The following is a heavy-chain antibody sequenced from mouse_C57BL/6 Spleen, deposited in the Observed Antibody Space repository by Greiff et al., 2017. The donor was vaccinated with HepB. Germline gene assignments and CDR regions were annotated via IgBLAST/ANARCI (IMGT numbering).Heavy chain of an antibody. CDR1: GYTFTDYE. J-gene: IGHJ4*01. CDR2: IDPETGGP. V-gene: IGHV1-15*01. CDR3: TRRGYYAMDY. Sequence: VQLQQSGAELVRPGASVTLSCKASGYTFTDYEMHWVKQTPVHGLEWIGAIDPETGGPAYNQKFKGKAILTADKASSTAYMELRSLTSEDSAVYYCTRRGYYAMDYWGQGTSVTVSS.